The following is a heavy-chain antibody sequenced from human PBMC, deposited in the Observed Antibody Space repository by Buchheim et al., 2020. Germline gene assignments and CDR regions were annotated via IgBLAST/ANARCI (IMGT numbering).Heavy chain of an antibody. D-gene: IGHD3-9*01. CDR2: ISSSGSTI. CDR1: GFTFSSYE. V-gene: IGHV3-48*03. J-gene: IGHJ4*02. CDR3: ARLADYDILTGYPIDDKLFDY. Sequence: EVQLVESGGGLVQPGGSLRLSCAASGFTFSSYEMNWVRQAPGKGLEWVSYISSSGSTIYYADSVKGRFTISRDNAKNSLYLPMNSLRAEDTAVYYCARLADYDILTGYPIDDKLFDYWGQGTL.